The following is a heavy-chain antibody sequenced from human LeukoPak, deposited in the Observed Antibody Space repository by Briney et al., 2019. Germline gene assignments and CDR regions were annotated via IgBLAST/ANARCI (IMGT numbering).Heavy chain of an antibody. D-gene: IGHD1-26*01. CDR1: GGTFSSYA. CDR3: AKDDGSATMGFDS. CDR2: IIPIFGTA. J-gene: IGHJ5*01. V-gene: IGHV1-69*05. Sequence: GASVKVSRKASGGTFSSYAISWVRQAPGQGLEGMGGIIPIFGTANYAQKFQGRVTITTDESTSTAYMELSSLRSEDTAVYYCAKDDGSATMGFDSWGQGTLVSVSS.